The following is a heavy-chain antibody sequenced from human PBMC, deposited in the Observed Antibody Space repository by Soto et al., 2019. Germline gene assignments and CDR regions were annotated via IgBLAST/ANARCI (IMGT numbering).Heavy chain of an antibody. CDR3: ARRIAARYKRGAFDI. D-gene: IGHD6-6*01. CDR1: GYTFTSYG. J-gene: IGHJ3*02. CDR2: ISAYNGNT. V-gene: IGHV1-18*01. Sequence: ASVKVSCKASGYTFTSYGISWVRQAPGQGLEWMGWISAYNGNTNYAQKLQGRVTMTTDTSTSTAYMELRSLRSDDTAVYYCARRIAARYKRGAFDIWGQGTMVTVSS.